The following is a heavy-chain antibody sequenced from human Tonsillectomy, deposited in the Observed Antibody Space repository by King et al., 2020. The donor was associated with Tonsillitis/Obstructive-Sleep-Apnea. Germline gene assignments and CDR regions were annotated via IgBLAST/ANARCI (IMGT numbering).Heavy chain of an antibody. J-gene: IGHJ5*02. CDR3: ARSLGGYSSSWYWFDP. CDR1: GGTFSSYA. D-gene: IGHD6-13*01. V-gene: IGHV1-69*10. CDR2: IIPILGIA. Sequence: QLVQSGAEVKKPGSSVKVSCKASGGTFSSYAISWVRQAPGQGLEWMGGIIPILGIANYAQMFQGRVTITADKTTSTAYMELSRLRSEDTAVYYCARSLGGYSSSWYWFDPWGQGSLVTVSS.